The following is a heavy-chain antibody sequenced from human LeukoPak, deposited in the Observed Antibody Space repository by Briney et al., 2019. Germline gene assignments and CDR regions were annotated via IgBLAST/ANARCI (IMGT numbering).Heavy chain of an antibody. CDR3: ARGANWAFEY. V-gene: IGHV3-7*04. Sequence: PGGSLRLSCAISGFILSDSWMNWVRQAPGKGLEWVAKIKPDGSEKYYVDSVKGRFTVSRDNAKNSLYLQMNSLRADDTAVYFCARGANWAFEYWGQGTLVTVSS. J-gene: IGHJ4*02. D-gene: IGHD7-27*01. CDR1: GFILSDSW. CDR2: IKPDGSEK.